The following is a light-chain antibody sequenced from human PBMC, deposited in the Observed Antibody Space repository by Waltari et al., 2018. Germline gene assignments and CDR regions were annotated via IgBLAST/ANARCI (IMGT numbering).Light chain of an antibody. Sequence: DIVMTQSPDSLAVSLGESATINCKSSQSVLYSSNNKNYLTWYQHKPGQPPKLLIYWASTRQSGVPDRFSGSGSGTDFTLTISSLQAEDVAVYYCQQHYSTPYTFGQGTNLEIK. CDR3: QQHYSTPYT. CDR2: WAS. CDR1: QSVLYSSNNKNY. V-gene: IGKV4-1*01. J-gene: IGKJ2*01.